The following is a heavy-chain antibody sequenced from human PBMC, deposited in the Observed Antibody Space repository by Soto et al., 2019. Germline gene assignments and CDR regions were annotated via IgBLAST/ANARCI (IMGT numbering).Heavy chain of an antibody. CDR1: GGSISSGCYY. CDR2: IYYSGST. Sequence: TQSLTCTVSGGSISSGCYYWNWIRQPPGKGLECIGYIYYSGSTYYNPSLKSRVTISVDTSKNQFSLKLSSVTAADTAVYYCASRKSSPYFDYWGQGTLVTVSS. J-gene: IGHJ4*02. CDR3: ASRKSSPYFDY. V-gene: IGHV4-30-4*08. D-gene: IGHD3-10*01.